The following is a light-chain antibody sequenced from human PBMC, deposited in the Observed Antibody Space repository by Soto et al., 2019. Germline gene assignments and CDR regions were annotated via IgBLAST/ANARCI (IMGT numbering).Light chain of an antibody. J-gene: IGLJ1*01. Sequence: QSALTQPRAVSGSPGQSVTISCTGTSSDVGRFEYVSWYQQHPGEAPKVVVYDITKRPSGVPDRFSGSKSGNTASLTISGLQAEDGADYYCCSYAGIYSYVFGTGTKVTVL. CDR2: DIT. CDR1: SSDVGRFEY. CDR3: CSYAGIYSYV. V-gene: IGLV2-11*01.